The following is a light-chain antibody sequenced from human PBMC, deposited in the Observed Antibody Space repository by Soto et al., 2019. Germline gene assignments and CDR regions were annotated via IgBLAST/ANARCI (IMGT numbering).Light chain of an antibody. CDR3: SSYASTNAQL. J-gene: IGLJ2*01. CDR1: SSDIGRYNY. V-gene: IGLV2-14*03. Sequence: QSVLTQPASVSGTPGQSITVSCIGTSSDIGRYNYVSWYQQHPGRAPKLIIRDVSSRPSGVPTRFSGSKSGGSASLTISGLQVEDEAYYFCSSYASTNAQLFGGGTKLTVL. CDR2: DVS.